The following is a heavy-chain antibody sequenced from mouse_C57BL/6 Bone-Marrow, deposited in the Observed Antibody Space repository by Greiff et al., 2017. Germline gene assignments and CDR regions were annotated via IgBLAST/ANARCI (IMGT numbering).Heavy chain of an antibody. CDR1: GFTFSDFY. Sequence: EVMLVESGGGLVQSGRSLRLSCATSGFTFSDFYMEWVRQAPGKGLEWIAASRNKANDYTTEYSASVKGRFIVSRDTSQTILYLQMNALRAEDTAIYYCARDPLYYGSSYDWYFDVWGTGTTVTVSS. V-gene: IGHV7-1*01. CDR3: ARDPLYYGSSYDWYFDV. CDR2: SRNKANDYTT. J-gene: IGHJ1*03. D-gene: IGHD1-1*01.